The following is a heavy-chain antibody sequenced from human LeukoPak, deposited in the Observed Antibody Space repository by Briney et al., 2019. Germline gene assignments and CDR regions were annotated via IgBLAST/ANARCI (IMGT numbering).Heavy chain of an antibody. CDR3: ARDQGPLELRPDYYYMDV. J-gene: IGHJ6*03. V-gene: IGHV4-59*11. CDR2: IYYSGST. D-gene: IGHD1-7*01. CDR1: GGSISSHY. Sequence: SEILSLTCTVSGGSISSHYWSWIRQPPGKGLEWIGYIYYSGSTNYNPSLKSRVTISVDTSKNQFSLKLSSVTAADTAVYYCARDQGPLELRPDYYYMDVWGKGTTVTVSS.